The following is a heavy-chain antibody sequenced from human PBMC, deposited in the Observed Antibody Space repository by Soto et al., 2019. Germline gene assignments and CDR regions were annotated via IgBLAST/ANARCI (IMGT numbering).Heavy chain of an antibody. J-gene: IGHJ2*01. CDR3: ARDGYNSRYFDL. D-gene: IGHD5-12*01. V-gene: IGHV4-30-4*01. CDR2: IYYSGST. Sequence: QVQLQESGPGLVKPSQTLSLTCTVSGGSISSGDYYWSWIRQPPGKGLEWIGYIYYSGSTYYNPSLKCRVTISVDTSKNQFSQKLSSVTAADAAVYYCARDGYNSRYFDLWGRGTLVTVSS. CDR1: GGSISSGDYY.